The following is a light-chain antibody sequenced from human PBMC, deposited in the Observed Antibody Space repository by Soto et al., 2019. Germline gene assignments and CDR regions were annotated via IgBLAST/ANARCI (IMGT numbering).Light chain of an antibody. Sequence: IVLTQSPATLSLSPGKRATLSCRASQNISNYLIWYQQKPGQAPRLLIYDVSNRAAGIPARFSGSGSGTHFTLTISSLQPEDTAVYFCQHYDNFPFTFGGGTKVDIK. J-gene: IGKJ4*01. CDR1: QNISNY. V-gene: IGKV3-11*01. CDR2: DVS. CDR3: QHYDNFPFT.